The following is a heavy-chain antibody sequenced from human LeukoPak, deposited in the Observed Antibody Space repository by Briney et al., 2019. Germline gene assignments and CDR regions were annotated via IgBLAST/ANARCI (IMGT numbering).Heavy chain of an antibody. CDR2: ISAYNGST. CDR3: AREGSGSYYYYYMDV. J-gene: IGHJ6*03. Sequence: GASVKVSCKASGYTFTSYGISWVRQAPGQGLEWMGWISAYNGSTNYAQKLQGRVTMTTDTSTSTAYMELRSLRSGDTAVYYCAREGSGSYYYYYMDVWGKGTTVTVSS. D-gene: IGHD3-10*01. CDR1: GYTFTSYG. V-gene: IGHV1-18*01.